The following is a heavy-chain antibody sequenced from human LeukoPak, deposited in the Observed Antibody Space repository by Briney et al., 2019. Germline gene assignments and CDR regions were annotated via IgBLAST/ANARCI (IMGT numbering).Heavy chain of an antibody. V-gene: IGHV3-23*01. CDR1: GFTFSSYA. CDR3: ARGTSWINPYYYMDI. Sequence: GGSLRLSCAPSGFTFSSYAMTWVRRAPGKGLEWLSAIGSSGNIFYADSVKGRFTISRDNSESMLFLRMDRLRVEDTSVYYCARGTSWINPYYYMDIWGTGTSVTVSS. J-gene: IGHJ6*03. CDR2: IGSSGNI. D-gene: IGHD1-14*01.